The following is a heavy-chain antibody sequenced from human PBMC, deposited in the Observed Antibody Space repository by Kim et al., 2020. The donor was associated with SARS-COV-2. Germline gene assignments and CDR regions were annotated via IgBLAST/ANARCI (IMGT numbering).Heavy chain of an antibody. CDR1: GFTFDDYA. D-gene: IGHD5-12*01. Sequence: GRSLRLSCAASGFTFDDYAMHWVRQAPGKGLEWVSGISWNSGSIGYADSVKGRFTISRDNAKNSLYLQMNSLRAEDTALYYCAKGPRGYSGYEFDYCGQG. CDR3: AKGPRGYSGYEFDY. CDR2: ISWNSGSI. V-gene: IGHV3-9*01. J-gene: IGHJ4*02.